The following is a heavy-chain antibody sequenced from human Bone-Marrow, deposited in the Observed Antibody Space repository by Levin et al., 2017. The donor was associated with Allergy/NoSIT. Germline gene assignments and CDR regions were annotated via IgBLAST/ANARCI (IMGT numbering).Heavy chain of an antibody. D-gene: IGHD3-10*01. CDR3: SREDTMVLDI. CDR1: GGSISSYY. Sequence: SETLSLTCTVSGGSISSYYWTWIRQPPGKGLEWIGYIYYSGSTNYNPSLKSRVTISVDTSKNQFSLRLSSVTAADTAVYYCSREDTMVLDIWGQGTMVTVSS. V-gene: IGHV4-59*01. J-gene: IGHJ3*02. CDR2: IYYSGST.